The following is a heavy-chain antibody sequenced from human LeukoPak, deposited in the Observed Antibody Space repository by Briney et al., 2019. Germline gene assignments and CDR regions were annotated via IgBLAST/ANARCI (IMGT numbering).Heavy chain of an antibody. CDR2: VQTNGDT. CDR1: GGSLSGSY. CDR3: ARGGRNSRVQFEY. V-gene: IGHV4-4*07. Sequence: PSETLSLTCTVSGGSLSGSYWSWIRQPAGKGLEWIGRVQTNGDTDYNPSLKSRVAISTDQSRNQFSLNLRSVTAADTAVYYCARGGRNSRVQFEYWGQGILVTVSS. D-gene: IGHD3-16*01. J-gene: IGHJ4*02.